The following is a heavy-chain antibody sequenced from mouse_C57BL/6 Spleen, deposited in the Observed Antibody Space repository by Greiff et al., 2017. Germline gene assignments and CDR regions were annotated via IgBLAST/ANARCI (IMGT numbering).Heavy chain of an antibody. CDR3: RSYYSNEGYFDY. Sequence: VQLKESGTVLARPGASVKMSCKTSGYTFTSYWMHWVKQRPGQGLEWIGAIYPGNSDTSYNQKFKGKAKLTAVTSASTAYMELSSLTNEDSAVYYCRSYYSNEGYFDYWGQGTTLTVSS. D-gene: IGHD2-5*01. CDR1: GYTFTSYW. J-gene: IGHJ2*01. V-gene: IGHV1-5*01. CDR2: IYPGNSDT.